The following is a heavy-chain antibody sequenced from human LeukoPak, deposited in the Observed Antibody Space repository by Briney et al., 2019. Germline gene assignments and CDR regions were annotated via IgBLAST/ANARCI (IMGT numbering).Heavy chain of an antibody. V-gene: IGHV3-30*02. CDR2: IRYDGSNK. D-gene: IGHD3-10*01. CDR1: GFTFSSYG. J-gene: IGHJ4*02. Sequence: PGGSLRLSCAASGFTFSSYGMHWVRQAPGKGLEWVAFIRYDGSNKYYADSVKGRFTISRDNSKNTLYLQMNSLIAEDTAVYYCAKDLVPNLPTEGFDYWGQGTLVTVSS. CDR3: AKDLVPNLPTEGFDY.